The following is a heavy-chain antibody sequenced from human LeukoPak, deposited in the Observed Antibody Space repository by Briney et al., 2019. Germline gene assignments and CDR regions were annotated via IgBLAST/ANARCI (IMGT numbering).Heavy chain of an antibody. V-gene: IGHV1-2*02. J-gene: IGHJ6*02. CDR2: INPNSGGT. Sequence: ASVKVSCKASGYTFTGYYMHWVRQAPGQGLEWMGWINPNSGGTNYAQKFQGRVTMTRDTSISTAYMELSRLRSDDTAVYYCARDRVRSNSFQYYYYGMDVWGQGTTVTVSS. CDR1: GYTFTGYY. D-gene: IGHD4-11*01. CDR3: ARDRVRSNSFQYYYYGMDV.